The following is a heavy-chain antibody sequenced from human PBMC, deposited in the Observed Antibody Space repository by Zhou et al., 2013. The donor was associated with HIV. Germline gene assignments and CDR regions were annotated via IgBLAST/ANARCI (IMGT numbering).Heavy chain of an antibody. J-gene: IGHJ4*02. Sequence: QVQLVQSGAEVRRPGSSVKVSCKASGGNFRSYLFSWVRQAPGQGLEWMGGVIPMFGSTNYAQNFQGRVTITTDESTSTVYMEVSKLTAGDSARYYCARQKRSGAVALYYFDYWGQGTLVTVSS. D-gene: IGHD6-19*01. CDR1: GGNFRSYL. CDR2: VIPMFGST. CDR3: ARQKRSGAVALYYFDY. V-gene: IGHV1-69*05.